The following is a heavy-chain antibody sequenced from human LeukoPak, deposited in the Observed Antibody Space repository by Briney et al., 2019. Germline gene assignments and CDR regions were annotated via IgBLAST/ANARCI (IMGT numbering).Heavy chain of an antibody. Sequence: GGSLRLSCAVSGFTVSNNYLSWVRQAPGKGLEWVSVIYGGRNNTVYADSVKGRFSISRDNAQTSLYLQMNSLRAEDTAVYYCARASDPWLQLTWGQGTLVTVSS. CDR3: ARASDPWLQLT. V-gene: IGHV3-53*01. CDR2: IYGGRNNT. D-gene: IGHD5-24*01. CDR1: GFTVSNNY. J-gene: IGHJ5*02.